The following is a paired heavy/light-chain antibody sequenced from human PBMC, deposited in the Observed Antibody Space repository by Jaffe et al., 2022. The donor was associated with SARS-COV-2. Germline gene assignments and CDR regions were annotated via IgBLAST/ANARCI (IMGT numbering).Heavy chain of an antibody. Sequence: QVQLVESGGGVVQPGRSLRLSCAASGFTFSSYTINWVRQAPGKGLEWVAVILYDGSNKYYADSVKGRFTISRDNSKSTLYLQMNSLRAEDTAVYYCALGGRFSDWLPFNYWGQGTLVSVSS. D-gene: IGHD3-9*01. CDR2: ILYDGSNK. J-gene: IGHJ4*02. CDR1: GFTFSSYT. CDR3: ALGGRFSDWLPFNY. V-gene: IGHV3-30-3*01.
Light chain of an antibody. CDR1: SSDVGGYNY. J-gene: IGLJ2*01. V-gene: IGLV2-8*01. CDR3: SSYAGSNIVV. Sequence: QSALTQPPSASGSPGQSVTISCTGTSSDVGGYNYVSWYQQYPGKAPKLMIYEVTKRPSGVPDRFSGSKSGNTASLTVSGLQAEDEAHYYCSSYAGSNIVVFGGGTTLTVL. CDR2: EVT.